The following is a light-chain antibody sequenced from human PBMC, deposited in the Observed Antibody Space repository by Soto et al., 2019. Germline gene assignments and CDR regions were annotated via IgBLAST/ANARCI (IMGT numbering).Light chain of an antibody. Sequence: EIQMTQYPKYLSASVGDRVTITCRASQSISSYLNWYQQKPGKAPKLLIYAASSLQSGVPSRFSGSGSGTDFTLTISSLQPEDFATYYCQQSYSTPPWTFGQGTKVDIK. J-gene: IGKJ1*01. CDR2: AAS. CDR3: QQSYSTPPWT. CDR1: QSISSY. V-gene: IGKV1-39*01.